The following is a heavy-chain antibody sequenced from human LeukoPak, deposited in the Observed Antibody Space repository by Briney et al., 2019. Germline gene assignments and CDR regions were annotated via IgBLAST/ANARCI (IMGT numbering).Heavy chain of an antibody. V-gene: IGHV4-61*02. CDR1: GNSISSGDNY. CDR2: INASGRT. Sequence: SETLSLTCTVSGNSISSGDNYWSWIRQPAGKGLEWIGRINASGRTNYNPSLKSRVTISGDTSKNQFSLRLSSVTAADTAVDYCARASYSYDINGWVPFDYWGQGNLVTVSS. CDR3: ARASYSYDINGWVPFDY. J-gene: IGHJ4*02. D-gene: IGHD3-22*01.